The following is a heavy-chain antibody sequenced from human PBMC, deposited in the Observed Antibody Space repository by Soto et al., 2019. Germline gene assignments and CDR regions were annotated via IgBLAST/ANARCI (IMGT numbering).Heavy chain of an antibody. Sequence: QVQLVESGGGVVQPGRSLRLSCAASGFTFSSYGMHWVRQAPGKGLEWVAVISYDGSNKYYADSVKGRLTISRDNSKNTLYQQMNRLRAEDTAVYYCAKTPGDYVPASIEYWGQGTLVIVSS. CDR1: GFTFSSYG. CDR2: ISYDGSNK. J-gene: IGHJ4*02. CDR3: AKTPGDYVPASIEY. V-gene: IGHV3-30*18. D-gene: IGHD4-17*01.